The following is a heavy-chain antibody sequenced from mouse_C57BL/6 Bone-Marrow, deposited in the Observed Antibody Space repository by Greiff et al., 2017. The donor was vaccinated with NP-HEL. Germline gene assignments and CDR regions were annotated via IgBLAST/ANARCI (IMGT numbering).Heavy chain of an antibody. Sequence: QVQLQQPGAELVKPGASVKLSCKASGYTFTSYWMQWVKQRPGQGLEWIGEIDPSDSYTNYNQKFKGKATLTVDTSSSTAYMQHSSLTSEDSAVYYCERLGYYGSSYFAYWGQGTLVTVSA. CDR1: GYTFTSYW. CDR3: ERLGYYGSSYFAY. D-gene: IGHD1-1*01. CDR2: IDPSDSYT. J-gene: IGHJ3*01. V-gene: IGHV1-50*01.